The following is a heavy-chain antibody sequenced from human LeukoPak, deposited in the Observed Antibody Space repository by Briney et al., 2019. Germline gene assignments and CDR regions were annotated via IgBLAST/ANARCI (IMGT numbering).Heavy chain of an antibody. CDR2: IYYSGST. Sequence: PSETLSLTCTVSGGSISSSSYYWGWIRQPPGKGLEWIGSIYYSGSTYYNPSLKSRVTISVDASKNQFSLKLSSVTAADTAVYYCARQSRNGYNRSYFSYWAQ. D-gene: IGHD5-24*01. CDR3: ARQSRNGYNRSYFSY. J-gene: IGHJ4*02. V-gene: IGHV4-39*01. CDR1: GGSISSSSYY.